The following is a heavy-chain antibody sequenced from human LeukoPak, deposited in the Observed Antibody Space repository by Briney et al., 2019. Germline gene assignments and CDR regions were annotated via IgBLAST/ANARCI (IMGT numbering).Heavy chain of an antibody. D-gene: IGHD3-3*01. CDR3: ARDAETYDWSGGYFDY. J-gene: IGHJ4*02. CDR1: GFIVSSYW. CDR2: IKKDGSEK. V-gene: IGHV3-7*01. Sequence: GGSLRLSCAAGGFIVSSYWMSWVRRAPGKGPEWVANIKKDGSEKYYVDSVKGRFTISRDNAKNSLYLQMNSLRAEDTAVYYCARDAETYDWSGGYFDYWGQGTLVTVSS.